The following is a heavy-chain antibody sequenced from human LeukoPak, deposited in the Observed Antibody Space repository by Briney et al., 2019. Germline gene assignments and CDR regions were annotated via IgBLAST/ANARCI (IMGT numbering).Heavy chain of an antibody. CDR3: ARGPYSYDSSGAFDI. Sequence: SETLSLTCTVSGASLSSYYWSWIRQPPGKGLEYIGYVFSSGSTNYNPSLKSRVTISVDTSKNQFSLKLSSVTAADTAVYFCARGPYSYDSSGAFDIWGQGTMVTVSS. D-gene: IGHD3-22*01. V-gene: IGHV4-59*08. J-gene: IGHJ3*02. CDR2: VFSSGST. CDR1: GASLSSYY.